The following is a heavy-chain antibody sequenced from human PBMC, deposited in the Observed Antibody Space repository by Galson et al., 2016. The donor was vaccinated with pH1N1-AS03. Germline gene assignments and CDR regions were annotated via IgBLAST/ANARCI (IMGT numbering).Heavy chain of an antibody. J-gene: IGHJ4*02. CDR2: IYYSGST. D-gene: IGHD3-9*01. CDR3: ARHGRPHSGVLTALTAFDY. Sequence: ETLSLTCNVSGGSFTYYYWSWIRQPPGKGLEWIGYIYYSGSTNYHPSLRSRLTISLDTSKNQSSLELSSVTAADTAVYYCARHGRPHSGVLTALTAFDYWGPGALVTVSS. CDR1: GGSFTYYY. V-gene: IGHV4-59*08.